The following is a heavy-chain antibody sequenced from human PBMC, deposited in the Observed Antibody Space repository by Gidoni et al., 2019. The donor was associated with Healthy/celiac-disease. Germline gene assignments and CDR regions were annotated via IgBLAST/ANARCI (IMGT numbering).Heavy chain of an antibody. V-gene: IGHV5-51*01. CDR3: ARGEAVDTAMVTGYFDY. J-gene: IGHJ4*02. CDR2: IYPGDSDT. D-gene: IGHD5-18*01. Sequence: EVQLVQSGAEVKKHGESLKISWKGSGYSFTSYWIGWVRQMPGKVLDWMGIIYPGDSDTRYSPSFQGQVTISADKSISTAYLQWSSLKASDTAMYYCARGEAVDTAMVTGYFDYWGQGTLVTVSS. CDR1: GYSFTSYW.